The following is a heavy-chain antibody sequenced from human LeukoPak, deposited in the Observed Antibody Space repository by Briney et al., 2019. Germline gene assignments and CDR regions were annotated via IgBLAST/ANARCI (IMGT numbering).Heavy chain of an antibody. V-gene: IGHV3-11*04. Sequence: GGSLRLSCAASGFTFSDYYMSGIRQAPGKGLEWVSYIRSSGSTIHYADSVKGRFSISRDNAKNSLYVQMNSLRAEDTAVYYCARAYSSGWPGPYYFDYWGQGTLVTVSS. CDR1: GFTFSDYY. J-gene: IGHJ4*02. D-gene: IGHD6-19*01. CDR3: ARAYSSGWPGPYYFDY. CDR2: IRSSGSTI.